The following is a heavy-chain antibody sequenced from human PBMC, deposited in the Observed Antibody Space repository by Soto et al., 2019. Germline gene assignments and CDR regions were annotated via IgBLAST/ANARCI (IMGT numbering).Heavy chain of an antibody. CDR1: GGSISSYY. V-gene: IGHV4-59*01. Sequence: QVQLQESGPGLVKPSETLSLTCTVSGGSISSYYWSWIRQPPGKGLEWIGYIYYSGSTNYNPSLKSRVTISVDTSKNQFSLKLSSVTAADTAVYYCARGDPSGHFDLWGRGTLVTVSS. J-gene: IGHJ2*01. CDR3: ARGDPSGHFDL. CDR2: IYYSGST. D-gene: IGHD1-1*01.